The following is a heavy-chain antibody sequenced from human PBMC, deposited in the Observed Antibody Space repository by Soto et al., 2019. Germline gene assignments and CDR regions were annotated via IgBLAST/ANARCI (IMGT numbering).Heavy chain of an antibody. D-gene: IGHD2-2*02. Sequence: SGGSLRLSCAASGFTFDDYAMHWVRQAPGKGLEWVSGISWNSGSIGYADSVKGRFTISRDNAKNSLYLQMNSLRAEDTALYYCAKGTPAAIFPRPFDYWGQGTLVTVSS. CDR3: AKGTPAAIFPRPFDY. CDR1: GFTFDDYA. J-gene: IGHJ4*02. V-gene: IGHV3-9*01. CDR2: ISWNSGSI.